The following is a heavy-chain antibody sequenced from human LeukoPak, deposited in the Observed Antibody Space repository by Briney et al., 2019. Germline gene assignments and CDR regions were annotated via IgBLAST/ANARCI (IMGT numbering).Heavy chain of an antibody. Sequence: SVKVSCKASGGTFSSYAISWVRQAPGQGLEWMGGIIPIFGTANYAQKFQGRVTITADESTSTAYMELSSLRSEDTAVYYCARAPRQGYDSSGYYEYWGQGTLVTVSS. CDR1: GGTFSSYA. J-gene: IGHJ4*02. CDR3: ARAPRQGYDSSGYYEY. V-gene: IGHV1-69*13. D-gene: IGHD3-22*01. CDR2: IIPIFGTA.